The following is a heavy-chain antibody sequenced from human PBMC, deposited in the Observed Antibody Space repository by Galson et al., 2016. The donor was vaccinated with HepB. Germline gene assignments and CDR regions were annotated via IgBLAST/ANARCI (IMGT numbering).Heavy chain of an antibody. CDR3: ARDILRAGGDRSPTDY. D-gene: IGHD1-14*01. CDR2: ISPYNGDT. CDR1: GHIFTSYG. J-gene: IGHJ4*02. Sequence: SVKVSCKASGHIFTSYGISWVRQAPGQGLEWMGWISPYNGDTKSAQKFQGRVTMTTDTFTSTAYMELRSLRSDDTAVYYCARDILRAGGDRSPTDYWGQGTLFTVSS. V-gene: IGHV1-18*01.